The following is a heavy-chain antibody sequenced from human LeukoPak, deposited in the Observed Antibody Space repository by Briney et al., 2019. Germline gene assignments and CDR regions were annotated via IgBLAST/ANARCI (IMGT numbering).Heavy chain of an antibody. Sequence: SQTLSLTCAISGDSVSSNSVTWNWIRQSPSRGLEWLGRTYYRPTWYNDYAVSVRGRITVNPDTSKNQFSLHLSSVTPEDTAVYYCARRILQFDPWGQGTLVTVSS. J-gene: IGHJ5*02. D-gene: IGHD5-24*01. CDR1: GDSVSSNSVT. CDR3: ARRILQFDP. V-gene: IGHV6-1*01. CDR2: TYYRPTWYN.